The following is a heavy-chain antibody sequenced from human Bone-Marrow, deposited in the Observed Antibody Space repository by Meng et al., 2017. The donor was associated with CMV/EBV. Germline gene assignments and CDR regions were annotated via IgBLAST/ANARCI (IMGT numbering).Heavy chain of an antibody. CDR3: ARDYTGVTMIVVVIPSDYYYGMDV. Sequence: GESLKISCAASGFTFSSYAMHWVRQAPGKGLEWVAVISYDGSNKYYADSVKGRFTISRDNSKNTLYLQMNSLRAEDTAVYYCARDYTGVTMIVVVIPSDYYYGMDVWGQGTMVTVSS. J-gene: IGHJ6*02. V-gene: IGHV3-30*04. CDR2: ISYDGSNK. D-gene: IGHD3-22*01. CDR1: GFTFSSYA.